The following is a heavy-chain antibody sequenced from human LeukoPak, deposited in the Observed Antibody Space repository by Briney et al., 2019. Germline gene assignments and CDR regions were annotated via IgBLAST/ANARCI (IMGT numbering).Heavy chain of an antibody. V-gene: IGHV1-18*03. D-gene: IGHD2-15*01. CDR3: ARDGTGEYCSGGSCRFLDY. Sequence: ASVKVSCKASGYTFTSYGISWVRQAPGQGLEWMGWISAYNGNTNYAQKLQGRVTMTTDTSTSTAYMELSSLRSEDMAVYYCARDGTGEYCSGGSCRFLDYWGQGTLVTVSS. CDR2: ISAYNGNT. CDR1: GYTFTSYG. J-gene: IGHJ4*02.